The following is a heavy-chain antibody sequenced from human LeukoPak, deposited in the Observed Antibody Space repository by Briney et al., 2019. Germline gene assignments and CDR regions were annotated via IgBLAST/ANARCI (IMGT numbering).Heavy chain of an antibody. Sequence: PSETLSLTCSVSGGSTGSDYWSWIRQPPGKGLEWIAYVYYSGVTSYNPSLKSRVAISIDTSKNQFSLNLTSVTAADTAVYYCARSTIFGVVPYYFDYWGQGTLVTVSS. J-gene: IGHJ4*02. CDR3: ARSTIFGVVPYYFDY. V-gene: IGHV4-59*08. CDR1: GGSTGSDY. CDR2: VYYSGVT. D-gene: IGHD3-3*01.